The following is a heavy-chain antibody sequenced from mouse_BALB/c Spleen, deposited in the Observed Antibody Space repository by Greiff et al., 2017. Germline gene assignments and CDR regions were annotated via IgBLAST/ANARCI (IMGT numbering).Heavy chain of an antibody. CDR1: GFTFSSYA. CDR2: ISSGGSYT. Sequence: EVQGVESGGGLVKPGGSLKLSCAASGFTFSSYAMSWVRQSPEKRLEWVAEISSGGSYTYYPDTVTGRFTISRDNAKNTLYLEMSSLRSEDTAMYYCARNEALYDYLFAYWGQGTLVTVSA. J-gene: IGHJ3*01. CDR3: ARNEALYDYLFAY. D-gene: IGHD2-4*01. V-gene: IGHV5-9-4*01.